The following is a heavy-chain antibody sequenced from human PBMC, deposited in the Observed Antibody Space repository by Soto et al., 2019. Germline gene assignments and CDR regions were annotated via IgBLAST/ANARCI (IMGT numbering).Heavy chain of an antibody. J-gene: IGHJ4*02. V-gene: IGHV4-30-2*01. CDR2: LYHTGNT. CDR3: ARFRGTAILDY. CDR1: GGSISSGGYS. D-gene: IGHD2-21*02. Sequence: KPSETLSLTCAVSGGSISSGGYSWSWIRQPPGKGLEWIGYLYHTGNTYYNPSLESRVTISVDRSKNQFSLELTSVTAADTAVYYCARFRGTAILDYGGQMTLVTVS.